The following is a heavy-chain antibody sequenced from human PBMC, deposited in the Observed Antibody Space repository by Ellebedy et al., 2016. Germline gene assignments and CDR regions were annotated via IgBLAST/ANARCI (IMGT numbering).Heavy chain of an antibody. J-gene: IGHJ4*02. CDR2: ISYDGSNK. CDR1: GFTFSSYG. CDR3: AHIEGDYSNFC. Sequence: GESLKISCAASGFTFSSYGMHWVRQAPGKGLEWVAVISYDGSNKYYADSVKGRFTISRDNSKNTLYLQMNSMRAEDTAVYYCAHIEGDYSNFCWGQGTLVTVSS. D-gene: IGHD4-11*01. V-gene: IGHV3-30*03.